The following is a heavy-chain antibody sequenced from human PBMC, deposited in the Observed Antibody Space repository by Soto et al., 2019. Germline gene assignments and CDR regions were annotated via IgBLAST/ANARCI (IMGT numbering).Heavy chain of an antibody. CDR1: GGSISSSSYY. J-gene: IGHJ5*02. CDR2: IYYSGST. Sequence: SETLSLTCTVSGGSISSSSYYWGWIRQPPGKGLEWIGSIYYSGSTYYNPSLKSRVTVSVDTSKNQFSLKLSSVTAADTAVYYGAREGLRMWFDPWGQGTPVTVSS. CDR3: AREGLRMWFDP. V-gene: IGHV4-39*02. D-gene: IGHD3-16*01.